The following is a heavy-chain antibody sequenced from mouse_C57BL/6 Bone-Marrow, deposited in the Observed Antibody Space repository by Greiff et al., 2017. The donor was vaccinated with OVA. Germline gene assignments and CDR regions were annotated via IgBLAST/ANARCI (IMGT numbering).Heavy chain of an antibody. Sequence: VQLQQPGAELVKPGASVKLSCKASGYTFTSYWMQWVKQRPGQGLEWIGEIDPSDSYTNYNQKFKGKATLTVDTSSSTAYMQLSSLTSEDSAVYYCAPGDYDYDDYAMDYWGQGTSVTVSS. CDR2: IDPSDSYT. J-gene: IGHJ4*01. CDR3: APGDYDYDDYAMDY. V-gene: IGHV1-50*01. CDR1: GYTFTSYW. D-gene: IGHD2-4*01.